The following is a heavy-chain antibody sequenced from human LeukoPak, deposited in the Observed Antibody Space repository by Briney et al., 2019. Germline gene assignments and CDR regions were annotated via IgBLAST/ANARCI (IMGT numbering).Heavy chain of an antibody. V-gene: IGHV3-7*01. CDR3: ARPLCPADY. CDR2: IKQDGSDK. Sequence: GGSLRLSCAASGFTFSDYWMSWVRQAPGKGLEWVADIKQDGSDKKYVDSVKGRFTISRDNAKKSLYLQMDRLRADDTAVYYCARPLCPADYWGQGTLVTVS. CDR1: GFTFSDYW. D-gene: IGHD2-2*01. J-gene: IGHJ4*02.